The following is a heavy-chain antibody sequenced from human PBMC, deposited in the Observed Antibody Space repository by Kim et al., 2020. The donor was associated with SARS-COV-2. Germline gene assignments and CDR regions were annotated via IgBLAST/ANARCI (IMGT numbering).Heavy chain of an antibody. Sequence: GGSLRLSCAASGFTFSSYAMSWVRQAPGKGLEWVSAISGSGGSTYYADSVKGRFTISRDNSKNTLYLQMNSLRAEDTAVYYCATRMVRGVIIKRMSEGMDVWGQGTTVTVSS. CDR3: ATRMVRGVIIKRMSEGMDV. J-gene: IGHJ6*02. CDR2: ISGSGGST. CDR1: GFTFSSYA. V-gene: IGHV3-23*01. D-gene: IGHD3-10*01.